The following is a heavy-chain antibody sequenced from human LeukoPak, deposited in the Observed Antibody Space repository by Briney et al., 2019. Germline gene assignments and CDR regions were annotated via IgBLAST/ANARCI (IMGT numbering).Heavy chain of an antibody. D-gene: IGHD3-10*01. CDR2: IWYDGSNK. J-gene: IGHJ4*02. Sequence: GGSLRLSCAASGFTFSSYGMHWVRQAPGKGLEWVAVIWYDGSNKYYADSVKGRFTISRDNSKNTLYLQMNSLRAEDTAVYYCAKDRGITMVRGVITGQIDYWGQGTLVTVSS. V-gene: IGHV3-33*06. CDR1: GFTFSSYG. CDR3: AKDRGITMVRGVITGQIDY.